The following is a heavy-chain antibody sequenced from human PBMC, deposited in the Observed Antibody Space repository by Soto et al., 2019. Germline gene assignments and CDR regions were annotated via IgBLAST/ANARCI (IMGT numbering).Heavy chain of an antibody. Sequence: ESGPTLVNPTQTLTLTCTFSGFSLSTSGMCVSWIRQPPGKALEWLALIDWDDDKYYSTSLKTRLTISKDTSKNQVVLTMTNMDPVDTATYYFARLTYYYGSWSSSFDPCVQVNLLPV. CDR1: GFSLSTSGMC. CDR3: ARLTYYYGSWSSSFDP. D-gene: IGHD3-10*01. J-gene: IGHJ5*02. CDR2: IDWDDDK. V-gene: IGHV2-70*01.